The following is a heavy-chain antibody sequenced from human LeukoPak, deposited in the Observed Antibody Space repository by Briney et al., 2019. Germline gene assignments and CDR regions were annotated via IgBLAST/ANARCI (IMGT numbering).Heavy chain of an antibody. J-gene: IGHJ5*02. CDR2: INPNSGGT. Sequence: GASVKVSCKASGYTFTGYYIHWVRQAPGQGLEWMGWINPNSGGTNCAQKFQGRVTMTRDTSISTAYMELSRLRSDDTAVYYCARNPRSIQLWPRGWFDPWGQGTLVTVSS. V-gene: IGHV1-2*02. CDR1: GYTFTGYY. CDR3: ARNPRSIQLWPRGWFDP. D-gene: IGHD5-18*01.